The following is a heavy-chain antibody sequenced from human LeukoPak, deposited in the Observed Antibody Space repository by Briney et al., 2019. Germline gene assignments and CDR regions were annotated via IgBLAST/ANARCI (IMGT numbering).Heavy chain of an antibody. V-gene: IGHV4-61*02. D-gene: IGHD3-22*01. CDR3: ARDRYYYDSSGYSFDY. CDR1: GGSISSSSYY. J-gene: IGHJ4*02. CDR2: IYTSGST. Sequence: SETLSLTCTVSGGSISSSSYYWSWIRQPAGKGLEWIGRIYTSGSTNYNPSLKSRVTMSVDTSKNQFSLKLSSVTAADTAVYYCARDRYYYDSSGYSFDYWGQGTLVTVSS.